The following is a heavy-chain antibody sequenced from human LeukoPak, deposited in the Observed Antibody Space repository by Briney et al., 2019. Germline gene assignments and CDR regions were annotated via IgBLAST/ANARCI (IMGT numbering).Heavy chain of an antibody. CDR2: IYFSGST. D-gene: IGHD4/OR15-4a*01. J-gene: IGHJ3*02. CDR1: GGSISTYY. V-gene: IGHV4-59*01. CDR3: AKDFSAGDYGPPYDAFDI. Sequence: SETLSLTCTVSGGSISTYYWSWIRQPPGQGLEWIGYIYFSGSTNYNPSLKSRVTISVDTSKNQFSLKLSSVTAEDTAVYYCAKDFSAGDYGPPYDAFDIWGQGTMVTVSS.